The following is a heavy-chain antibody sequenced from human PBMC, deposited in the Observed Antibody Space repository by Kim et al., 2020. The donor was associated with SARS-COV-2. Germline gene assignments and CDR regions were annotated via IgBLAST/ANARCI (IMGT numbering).Heavy chain of an antibody. V-gene: IGHV1-69*13. CDR1: GGTFSRHA. CDR2: IIPIFDAT. D-gene: IGHD5-12*01. CDR3: TSGGYSGYESMGIFTYSAMDV. J-gene: IGHJ6*01. Sequence: SVKVSCKASGGTFSRHAFSWVRQAPGQGLEWMGGIIPIFDATNYAPSLQGRVTITADESTTTAYMHLSSLRFEYTAVYYCTSGGYSGYESMGIFTYSAMDVWGPGTTVTVSS.